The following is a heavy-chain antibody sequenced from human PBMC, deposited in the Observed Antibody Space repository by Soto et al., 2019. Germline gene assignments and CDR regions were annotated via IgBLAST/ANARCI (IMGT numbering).Heavy chain of an antibody. J-gene: IGHJ4*02. Sequence: GPTLVNHTHPLTLTCTFSGFSLSTSVVGVGWIRQPPGKALEWLALIYWNDDKRYSPSLKSRLTITKDTSKNQVVLTMTNMDPVDTATYYCAHVTGISGSYYPPPFFDYWGQGTLVTVSS. CDR1: GFSLSTSVVG. V-gene: IGHV2-5*01. CDR3: AHVTGISGSYYPPPFFDY. CDR2: IYWNDDK. D-gene: IGHD1-26*01.